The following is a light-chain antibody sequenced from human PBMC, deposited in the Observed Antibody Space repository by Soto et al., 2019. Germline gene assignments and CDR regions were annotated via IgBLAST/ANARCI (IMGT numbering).Light chain of an antibody. CDR1: SSNIGSNY. CDR3: AAWDDSLSGHWV. Sequence: QSVLTQPPSASGTPGQRVTISCSGTSSNIGSNYVYWYKQLPGTAPKLLVYRNDQRPSGVPDRFSGSKSGTSASLAISGLRSDDEADYYCAAWDDSLSGHWVFGGGTKLTVL. V-gene: IGLV1-47*01. J-gene: IGLJ3*02. CDR2: RND.